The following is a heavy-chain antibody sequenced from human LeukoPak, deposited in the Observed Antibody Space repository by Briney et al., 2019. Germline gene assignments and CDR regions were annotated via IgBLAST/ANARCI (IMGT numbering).Heavy chain of an antibody. CDR3: AIKLPAADNGWFDP. Sequence: GASVKVSCKASGYTFTGYYMHWVRQAPGQGLEWMGWINPNSGGTNYAQKFQGRVTMTRDTSISTAYMELSRLRSDDTAVYYCAIKLPAADNGWFDPWGQGTLVTVSS. V-gene: IGHV1-2*02. CDR2: INPNSGGT. D-gene: IGHD2-2*01. CDR1: GYTFTGYY. J-gene: IGHJ5*02.